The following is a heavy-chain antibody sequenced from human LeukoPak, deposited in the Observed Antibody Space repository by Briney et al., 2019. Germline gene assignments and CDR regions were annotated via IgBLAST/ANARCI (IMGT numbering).Heavy chain of an antibody. CDR3: ARRMVRGVITPYRHFDY. CDR2: INHSGST. CDR1: GGSFSGYY. D-gene: IGHD3-10*01. Sequence: SETLSLTCAVYGGSFSGYYWSWIRQPPGKGLEWIGEINHSGSTNYNPSLKSRVTISVDTSKNQFSLKLSSVTAADTAVYYCARRMVRGVITPYRHFDYWGQGTVVTVSS. V-gene: IGHV4-34*01. J-gene: IGHJ4*02.